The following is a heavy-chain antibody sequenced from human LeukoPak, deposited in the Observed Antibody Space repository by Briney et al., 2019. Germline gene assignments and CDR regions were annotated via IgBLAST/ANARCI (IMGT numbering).Heavy chain of an antibody. CDR3: ARDLRGRNCFDP. J-gene: IGHJ5*02. CDR2: IYSGDST. V-gene: IGHV3-66*01. Sequence: GGSLRLSCAASGFTVSSNYMSWVRQAPGKGLEWVSVIYSGDSTYYADSVKGRFTISRDNSKNTLYLQMNSLRAGDTAVYYCARDLRGRNCFDPWGQGTLVTVSS. CDR1: GFTVSSNY. D-gene: IGHD3-16*01.